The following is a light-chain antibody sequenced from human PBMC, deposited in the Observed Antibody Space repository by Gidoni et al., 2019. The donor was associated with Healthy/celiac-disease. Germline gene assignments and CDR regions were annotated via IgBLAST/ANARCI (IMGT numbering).Light chain of an antibody. J-gene: IGKJ2*01. Sequence: ELVLTQSPATLSLSPGERATLSCRASQSVSSYLAWYQQKPGQAPRLLIYDASNRATGIPARFSGSGSGTDFTLTISSLEPEDFAVYDCQQRSNWPPRYTFGQGTKLGIK. CDR1: QSVSSY. CDR3: QQRSNWPPRYT. V-gene: IGKV3-11*01. CDR2: DAS.